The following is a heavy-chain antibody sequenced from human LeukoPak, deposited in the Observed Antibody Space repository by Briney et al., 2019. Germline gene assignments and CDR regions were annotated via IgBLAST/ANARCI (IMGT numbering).Heavy chain of an antibody. D-gene: IGHD3-10*01. CDR2: ISWNSGSI. V-gene: IGHV3-9*01. J-gene: IGHJ3*02. CDR1: GFTFDDYA. Sequence: GRSLRLSCAASGFTFDDYAMHWVRQAPGKGLEWVSGISWNSGSIGYADSVKGRFTISRDNAKNSLYLQMNSLRAEDTALYYCAKDSFCGSGKYDAFDIWGQGTMVTVSS. CDR3: AKDSFCGSGKYDAFDI.